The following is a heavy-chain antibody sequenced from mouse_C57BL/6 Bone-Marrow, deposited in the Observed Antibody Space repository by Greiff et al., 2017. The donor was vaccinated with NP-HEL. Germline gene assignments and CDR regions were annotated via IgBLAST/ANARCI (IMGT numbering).Heavy chain of an antibody. V-gene: IGHV1-69*01. J-gene: IGHJ3*01. CDR1: GYTFTSYW. CDR3: AREGTTVADWFAY. CDR2: IDPSDSYT. Sequence: QVQLQQPGAELVMPGASVKLSCKASGYTFTSYWMHWVKQRPGQGLEWIGEIDPSDSYTNYNQKFKGKSTLTVDKPSSTAYMQLSSLTSEDSAVYYCAREGTTVADWFAYGGQGTLVTVSA. D-gene: IGHD1-1*01.